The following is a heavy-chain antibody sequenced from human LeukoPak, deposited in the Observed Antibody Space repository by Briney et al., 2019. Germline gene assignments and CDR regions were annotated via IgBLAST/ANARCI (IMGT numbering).Heavy chain of an antibody. CDR1: GGTFSSYA. CDR2: IIPIFGTA. V-gene: IGHV1-69*05. CDR3: ASRFPAAGAFDI. D-gene: IGHD3-3*01. J-gene: IGHJ3*02. Sequence: SVKVSCKASGGTFSSYAISWVRQAPGQGLEWMGGIIPIFGTANYAQKFQGRVTITTDESTSAAYMELSSLRSEDTAVYYCASRFPAAGAFDIWGQGTMVTVSS.